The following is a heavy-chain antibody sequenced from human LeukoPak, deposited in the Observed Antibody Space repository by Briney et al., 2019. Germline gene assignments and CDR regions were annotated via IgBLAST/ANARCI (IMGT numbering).Heavy chain of an antibody. D-gene: IGHD3-3*01. V-gene: IGHV1-8*01. CDR1: GYTFTSYD. Sequence: ASVKVSCKASGYTFTSYDINWVRQATGQGLEWMGWMNPKSGNTGYAQKFQGRVTMTRNTSISTAYMELSSLRSEDTAVYYCARGNYDFWSGYTPDYYYYMDVWGKGTTVTVSS. CDR3: ARGNYDFWSGYTPDYYYYMDV. J-gene: IGHJ6*03. CDR2: MNPKSGNT.